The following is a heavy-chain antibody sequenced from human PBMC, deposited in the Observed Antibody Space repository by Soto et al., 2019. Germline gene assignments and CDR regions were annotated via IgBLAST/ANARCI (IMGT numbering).Heavy chain of an antibody. CDR3: ARGVVVPAAIQFLGYYGTDV. CDR2: LNHSGST. Sequence: SETLSLTCAVYGGSFRGYYWSWIRQPPGKGLEWIGELNHSGSTNYNPSLKSRVTISVDTSKNQFSLKLSSVTAADTAVYYCARGVVVPAAIQFLGYYGTDVWGRGTTVTVSS. V-gene: IGHV4-34*01. CDR1: GGSFRGYY. D-gene: IGHD2-2*01. J-gene: IGHJ6*02.